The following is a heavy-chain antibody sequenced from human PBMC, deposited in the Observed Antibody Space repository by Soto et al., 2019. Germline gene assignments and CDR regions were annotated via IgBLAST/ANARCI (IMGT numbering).Heavy chain of an antibody. Sequence: GGALRLCCAASGFDFNKYAMTWVRQAPGKGLQWVSSITSNGDSTYYADSVKGRFTTSRDNSKNTLYLQMNSLRADDTAVFYCAKDSPSYTTSPFYFDSWGQGALVTVSS. CDR3: AKDSPSYTTSPFYFDS. CDR2: ITSNGDST. CDR1: GFDFNKYA. D-gene: IGHD2-2*02. J-gene: IGHJ4*02. V-gene: IGHV3-23*01.